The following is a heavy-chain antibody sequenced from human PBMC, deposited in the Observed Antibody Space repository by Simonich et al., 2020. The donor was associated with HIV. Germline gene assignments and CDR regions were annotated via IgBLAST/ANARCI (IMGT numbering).Heavy chain of an antibody. J-gene: IGHJ4*02. Sequence: QVQLVQSGSELKKPGASVKVSCKASGYTFTSYAMNCVRQAPGQGLEWMGWINTNTGKPTYAQGFTGRFVFSLDTSVSTAYLQISSLMAEDTAVYYCATITVGGPYSSTNFDYWGQGTLVTVSS. D-gene: IGHD6-13*01. CDR1: GYTFTSYA. CDR3: ATITVGGPYSSTNFDY. V-gene: IGHV7-4-1*02. CDR2: INTNTGKP.